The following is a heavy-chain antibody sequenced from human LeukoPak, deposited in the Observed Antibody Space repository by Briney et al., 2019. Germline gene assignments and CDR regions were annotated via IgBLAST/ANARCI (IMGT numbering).Heavy chain of an antibody. J-gene: IGHJ4*02. D-gene: IGHD1-26*01. Sequence: GASVKVSCKASGYTFTGYYMHWVQQAPGKGLEWMGRVDPEDGETIYAEKFQGRVTITADTSTDTAYMELSSLRSEDTAVYYCATVVGATGFFDYWGQGTLVTVSS. CDR2: VDPEDGET. CDR1: GYTFTGYY. V-gene: IGHV1-69-2*01. CDR3: ATVVGATGFFDY.